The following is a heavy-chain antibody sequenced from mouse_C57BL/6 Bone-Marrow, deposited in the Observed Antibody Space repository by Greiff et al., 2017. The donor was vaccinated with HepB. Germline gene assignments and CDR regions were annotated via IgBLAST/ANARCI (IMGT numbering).Heavy chain of an antibody. Sequence: EVQRVESGAELVKPGASVKLSCTASGFNIKDYYMHWVKQRTEQGLEWIGRIDPEDGETKYAPKFQGKANITADKSSNTAYLQLSSLTSEDTAVYYCARSDYGSSFYFDYWGQGTTLTVSS. J-gene: IGHJ2*01. CDR2: IDPEDGET. CDR1: GFNIKDYY. CDR3: ARSDYGSSFYFDY. V-gene: IGHV14-2*01. D-gene: IGHD1-1*01.